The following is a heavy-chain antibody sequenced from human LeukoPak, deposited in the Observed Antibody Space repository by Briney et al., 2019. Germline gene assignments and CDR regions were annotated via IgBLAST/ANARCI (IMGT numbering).Heavy chain of an antibody. Sequence: ASVKVSCKASGYTFTGHYMHWVRQAPGQGLEWMGWINPNSGGTNYAQKFQGRVTMTEDTSTDTAYMELSSLRSEDTAVYYCATGPQPTLLSYYWGQGTLVTVSS. D-gene: IGHD2-2*01. V-gene: IGHV1-2*02. CDR2: INPNSGGT. CDR1: GYTFTGHY. J-gene: IGHJ4*02. CDR3: ATGPQPTLLSYY.